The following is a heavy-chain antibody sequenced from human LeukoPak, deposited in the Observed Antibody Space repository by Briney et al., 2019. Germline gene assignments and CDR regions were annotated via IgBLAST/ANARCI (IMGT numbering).Heavy chain of an antibody. Sequence: GGSLRLSCGESGFPFISYGRHGVRQAPGKGLEWMAFIRYDGNNKYYAESVKGRFTISRDNSKNTLYLQMDNLRPEDTAVYFCGNDRNPRFSGGTNCQSVHWRGGTLVTVSS. CDR2: IRYDGNNK. D-gene: IGHD1-14*01. CDR3: GNDRNPRFSGGTNCQSVH. J-gene: IGHJ4*02. CDR1: GFPFISYG. V-gene: IGHV3-30*02.